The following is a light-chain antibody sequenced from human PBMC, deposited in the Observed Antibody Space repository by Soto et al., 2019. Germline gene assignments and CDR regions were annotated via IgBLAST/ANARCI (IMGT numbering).Light chain of an antibody. V-gene: IGKV3D-15*01. CDR2: GAS. Sequence: ETVMTQSPATLSVSPGERATLSCRASQSVSSNLAWYQHRPGQAPRLLIYGASNRAAGIPARFSGSGSETDFTLTISDVEPEDFAVYYCHQRQSWPRTFGQGTKVDIK. CDR1: QSVSSN. CDR3: HQRQSWPRT. J-gene: IGKJ1*01.